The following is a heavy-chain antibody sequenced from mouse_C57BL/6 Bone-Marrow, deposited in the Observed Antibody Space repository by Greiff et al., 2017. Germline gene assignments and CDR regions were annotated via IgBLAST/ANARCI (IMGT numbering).Heavy chain of an antibody. CDR3: ARSVVDY. CDR1: GFTFTDYY. Sequence: EVKLVASGGGLVQPGGSLSLSCAASGFTFTDYYMSWVRQPPGKALEWLGFIRNKANGYTTEYSASVKGRFTISRDNSQIILYLQMNALRAEDSATYYCARSVVDYWGQGTTLTVSS. D-gene: IGHD1-1*01. J-gene: IGHJ2*01. CDR2: IRNKANGYTT. V-gene: IGHV7-3*01.